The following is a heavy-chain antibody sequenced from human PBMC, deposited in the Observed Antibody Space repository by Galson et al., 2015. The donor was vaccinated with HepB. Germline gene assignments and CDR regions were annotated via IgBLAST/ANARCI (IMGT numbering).Heavy chain of an antibody. Sequence: SLRLSCAASGFTFSSYRMSWVRQAPGKGLEWVANIKQYGGEKYYVDSVKGRFTISRDNAKNSLYLQMNSLRAEDTAVYYCARDYYGSGSFGGDAFAIWGQGTMVTVSS. J-gene: IGHJ3*02. CDR3: ARDYYGSGSFGGDAFAI. V-gene: IGHV3-7*01. D-gene: IGHD3-10*01. CDR2: IKQYGGEK. CDR1: GFTFSSYR.